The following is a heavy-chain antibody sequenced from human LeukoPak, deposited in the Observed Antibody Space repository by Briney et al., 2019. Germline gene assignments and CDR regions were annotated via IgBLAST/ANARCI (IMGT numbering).Heavy chain of an antibody. CDR1: GGSISSSSYY. CDR3: ATLACLTGGYYYYMDV. Sequence: PSETLSLTCTVSGGSISSSSYYWGWIRQPPGKGLEWIGSIYYSGSTYYNPSLKSRVTISVDTSKNQFSLKLSSVTAADTAVYYCATLACLTGGYYYYMDVWGKGTTVTISS. J-gene: IGHJ6*03. CDR2: IYYSGST. D-gene: IGHD7-27*01. V-gene: IGHV4-39*01.